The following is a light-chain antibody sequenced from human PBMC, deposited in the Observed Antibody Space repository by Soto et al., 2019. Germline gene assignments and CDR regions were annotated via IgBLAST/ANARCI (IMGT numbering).Light chain of an antibody. Sequence: DIQMTQSPSSVSAFVGESVTITCHASQRISAFLNWYHQKPGKAPKLLIYSASYLQSGVPSNFSGSGSGTDFTLSIVNLQPEDSGTYFCQQSYRLPLTFGGGTKVEI. CDR2: SAS. V-gene: IGKV1-39*01. CDR1: QRISAF. CDR3: QQSYRLPLT. J-gene: IGKJ4*01.